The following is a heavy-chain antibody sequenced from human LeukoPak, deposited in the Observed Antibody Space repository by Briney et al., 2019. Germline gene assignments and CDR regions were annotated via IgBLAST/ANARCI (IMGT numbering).Heavy chain of an antibody. J-gene: IGHJ4*02. CDR1: GFTFSSYW. V-gene: IGHV3-7*01. CDR3: VRALAAGPY. D-gene: IGHD6-13*01. Sequence: GGSLRLSCAASGFTFSSYWMNWVRQSPGKGLEWVANIKQDGSEKYYVDSVKGRFTISRDNAKNSLYLQMNSLRAEDTAVYYCVRALAAGPYWGRGALVTVSS. CDR2: IKQDGSEK.